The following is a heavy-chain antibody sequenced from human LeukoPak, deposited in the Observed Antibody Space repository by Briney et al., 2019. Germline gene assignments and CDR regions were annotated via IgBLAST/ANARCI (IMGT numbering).Heavy chain of an antibody. CDR1: GFTFSSHW. V-gene: IGHV3-7*01. CDR3: ARDCRTSNKRGFDI. Sequence: GGSLRLSCAASGFTFSSHWMTWVRQAPGKGLEWVANIKHDGSGKYYDDSVKGRFTISRDDAKNSLYLQMNSLRAEDTAVYYCARDCRTSNKRGFDIWGQGTMVIVS. CDR2: IKHDGSGK. J-gene: IGHJ3*02. D-gene: IGHD1/OR15-1a*01.